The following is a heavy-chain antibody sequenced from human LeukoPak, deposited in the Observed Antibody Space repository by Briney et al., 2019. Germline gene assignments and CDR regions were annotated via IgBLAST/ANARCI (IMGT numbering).Heavy chain of an antibody. J-gene: IGHJ4*02. Sequence: GGSLRLSCEVSGFTFSDYTMTWVRQAPGKGLEWVSYISTSSSTIYYADSVKGRFTISRDNTKNSLYLQMNSLRAEDTAVYYCARGGIQVSGIDEFDYWGQGTLVTVSS. V-gene: IGHV3-48*04. CDR2: ISTSSSTI. D-gene: IGHD6-19*01. CDR1: GFTFSDYT. CDR3: ARGGIQVSGIDEFDY.